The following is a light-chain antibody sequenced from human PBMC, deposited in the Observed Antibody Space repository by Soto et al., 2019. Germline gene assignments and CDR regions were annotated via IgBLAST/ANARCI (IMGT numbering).Light chain of an antibody. V-gene: IGKV3-20*01. Sequence: TQSPSTLSASVGDSVTITCRASQSISSSYLVWHQQKPGQAPRLLIYAASRRATGIPDRFSGSGSGTDFTLTISRLEPEDFAVYYCQQYGSSPWTFGQGTKVEIK. CDR1: QSISSSY. CDR2: AAS. J-gene: IGKJ1*01. CDR3: QQYGSSPWT.